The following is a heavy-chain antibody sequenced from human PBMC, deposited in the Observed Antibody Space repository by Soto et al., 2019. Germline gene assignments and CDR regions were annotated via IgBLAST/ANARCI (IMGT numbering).Heavy chain of an antibody. Sequence: ESLKISFKGSGYSFTSYWIGWVRQIPGKGLEWMGIIYPCDSDTRYSPSFQGQVTISADKSISTAYLQWSSLKASDTAMYYCARQPGGLDYYYYGMDVWGQGTTVTVSS. CDR1: GYSFTSYW. D-gene: IGHD2-8*02. V-gene: IGHV5-51*01. CDR2: IYPCDSDT. J-gene: IGHJ6*02. CDR3: ARQPGGLDYYYYGMDV.